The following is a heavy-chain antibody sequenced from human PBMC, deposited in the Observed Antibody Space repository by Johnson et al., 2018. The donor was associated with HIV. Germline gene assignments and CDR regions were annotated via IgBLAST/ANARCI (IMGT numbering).Heavy chain of an antibody. D-gene: IGHD3-16*02. CDR1: GFTFSNAW. Sequence: VQLVESGGGLIQPGGSLRLSCAASGFTFSNAWMSWVRQAPGKGLEWVGRIKSTTDGGTTDYAAPVKGRFTISRDDSKNTLFLQMSSLKTDDTAVYYCTTAIVIDAFDIWGQGTMVTVSS. CDR2: IKSTTDGGTT. J-gene: IGHJ3*02. CDR3: TTAIVIDAFDI. V-gene: IGHV3-15*01.